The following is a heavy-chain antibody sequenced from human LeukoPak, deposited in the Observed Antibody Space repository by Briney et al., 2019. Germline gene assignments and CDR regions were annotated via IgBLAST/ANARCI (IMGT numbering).Heavy chain of an antibody. Sequence: PSETLSLTCTVSGGSISSYYWSWIRQPAGKALEWIGRIYTSGSTNYNPSLKSRVTMSVDTSKNQFSLKLSSVTAADTAVYYCAKGRTEGGTLALDYWGQGTLVTVSS. CDR3: AKGRTEGGTLALDY. J-gene: IGHJ4*02. V-gene: IGHV4-4*07. CDR2: IYTSGST. CDR1: GGSISSYY. D-gene: IGHD6-19*01.